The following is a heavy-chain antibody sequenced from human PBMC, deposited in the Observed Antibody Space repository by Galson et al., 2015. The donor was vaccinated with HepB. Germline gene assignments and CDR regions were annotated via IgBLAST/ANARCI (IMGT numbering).Heavy chain of an antibody. CDR2: ISSSSSTI. V-gene: IGHV3-48*01. Sequence: SLRLSCAASGFTFSSYSMNWVRQAPGKGLEWVSYISSSSSTIYYADSVKGRFTISRDNAKNSLYLQMNSLRAEDTAVYYCARSEYSSGWYSLAPVENYGMDVWGQGTTVTVSS. CDR1: GFTFSSYS. CDR3: ARSEYSSGWYSLAPVENYGMDV. J-gene: IGHJ6*02. D-gene: IGHD6-19*01.